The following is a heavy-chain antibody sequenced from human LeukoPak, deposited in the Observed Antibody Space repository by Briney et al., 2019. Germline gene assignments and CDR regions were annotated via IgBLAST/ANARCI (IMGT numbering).Heavy chain of an antibody. Sequence: GGSLRLSCAASGFTFSSYWMHWVRHAPGKGLVWVSRINSDGSSTSYADSVKGRFTISRDNAKNTLYLQMNSLRAEDTAVYYYARLSYSSGWYRSFDYWGQGTLVTVSS. J-gene: IGHJ4*02. CDR3: ARLSYSSGWYRSFDY. CDR2: INSDGSST. V-gene: IGHV3-74*01. CDR1: GFTFSSYW. D-gene: IGHD6-19*01.